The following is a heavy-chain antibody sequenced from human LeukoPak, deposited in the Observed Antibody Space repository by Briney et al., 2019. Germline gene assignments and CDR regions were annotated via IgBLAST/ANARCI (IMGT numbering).Heavy chain of an antibody. Sequence: SXYTFXSYXINXVRQAPGQGLEWMGWMNPNSGNTGYAQKFQGRVTMTRNTSISTAYMELSSLRSEDTAVYYCARGTPDSSGYSPWGQGTMVTVSS. V-gene: IGHV1-8*01. CDR2: MNPNSGNT. D-gene: IGHD3-22*01. CDR1: XYTFXSYX. CDR3: ARGTPDSSGYSP. J-gene: IGHJ3*01.